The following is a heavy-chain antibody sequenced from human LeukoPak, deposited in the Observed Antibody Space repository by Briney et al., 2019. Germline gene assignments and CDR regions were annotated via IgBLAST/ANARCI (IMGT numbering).Heavy chain of an antibody. CDR1: GFTVSSNY. J-gene: IGHJ4*02. D-gene: IGHD1-1*01. V-gene: IGHV3-7*01. CDR2: INQDTIKK. CDR3: ASSPNWNEAEYYFEH. Sequence: GGSLRLSCAASGFTVSSNYMSWVRQAPGKGLEWVANINQDTIKKYYLDSVKGRFTISRDHAKNSLYLQTNSLRAEDTAVYFCASSPNWNEAEYYFEHWGRGTLVIVAS.